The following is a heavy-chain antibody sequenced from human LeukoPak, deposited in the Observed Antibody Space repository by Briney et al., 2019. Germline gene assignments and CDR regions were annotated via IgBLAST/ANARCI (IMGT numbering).Heavy chain of an antibody. J-gene: IGHJ4*02. D-gene: IGHD3-22*01. Sequence: ASVKVSCKASGYTFTNYDINWVRQATGQGLEWMGWMNPNSGNTGYAQKFQGRVTITRKTSISTAYMELSSLRSEDTAVYYCAIEYYYDSGSNDYWGQGTLVTVSS. CDR1: GYTFTNYD. CDR3: AIEYYYDSGSNDY. CDR2: MNPNSGNT. V-gene: IGHV1-8*03.